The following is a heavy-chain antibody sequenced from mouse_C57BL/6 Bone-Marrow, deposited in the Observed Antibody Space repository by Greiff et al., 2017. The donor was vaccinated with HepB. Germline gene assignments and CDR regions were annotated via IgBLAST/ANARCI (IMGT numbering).Heavy chain of an antibody. CDR3: ARDEAFGTTVVDWYFDV. D-gene: IGHD1-1*01. CDR2: INYDGSST. Sequence: EVKVVESEGGLVQPGSSMKLSCTASGFTFSDYYMAWVRQVPEKGLEWVANINYDGSSTYYLDSLKSRFIISRDNAKNILYLQMSSLKSEDTATYYCARDEAFGTTVVDWYFDVWGTGTTVTVSS. CDR1: GFTFSDYY. J-gene: IGHJ1*03. V-gene: IGHV5-16*01.